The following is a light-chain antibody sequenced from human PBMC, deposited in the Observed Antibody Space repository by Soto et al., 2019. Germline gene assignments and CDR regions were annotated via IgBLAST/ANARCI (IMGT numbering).Light chain of an antibody. CDR2: AAS. CDR3: QQFGSSSVT. V-gene: IGKV3-20*01. Sequence: EIALAQSPGTLYLSPGERDTLSCWASPSVSSSSLGWYQQKPGQAPSLLIYAASGRDTGIPDRFSGSGSATDFTLTLSRLEPEDFAVFYCQQFGSSSVTFGQGTKLEI. J-gene: IGKJ2*01. CDR1: PSVSSSS.